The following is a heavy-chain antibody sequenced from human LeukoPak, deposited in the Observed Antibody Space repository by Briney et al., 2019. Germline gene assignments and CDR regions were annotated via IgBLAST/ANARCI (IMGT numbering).Heavy chain of an antibody. CDR2: IYHSGST. CDR1: GDSISSGTYY. CDR3: ARDRGLYSSSSRISWFDP. V-gene: IGHV4-38-2*02. J-gene: IGHJ5*02. Sequence: SETLSLTCTVSGDSISSGTYYWGWIRQPPGKGLEWIGSIYHSGSTYYNPSLKSRVTISVDTSKKQFSLKLSSVTAADTAVYYCARDRGLYSSSSRISWFDPWGQGTLVTVSS. D-gene: IGHD6-6*01.